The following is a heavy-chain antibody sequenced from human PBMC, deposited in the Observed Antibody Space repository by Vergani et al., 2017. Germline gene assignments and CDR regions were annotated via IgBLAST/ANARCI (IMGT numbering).Heavy chain of an antibody. CDR3: AIVTDYYDSSGYYLDY. Sequence: QVQLVQSGSEVRKPGASVKVSCQVSGYSLTELTNHWVRQAPGQGLEWMGGFDPEHGEVTFAHHIQGRVTMTEDRSTDTAYMELSSLRPEDTALYYSAIVTDYYDSSGYYLDYWGQGTLVTVSS. V-gene: IGHV1-24*01. D-gene: IGHD3-22*01. J-gene: IGHJ4*02. CDR1: GYSLTELT. CDR2: FDPEHGEV.